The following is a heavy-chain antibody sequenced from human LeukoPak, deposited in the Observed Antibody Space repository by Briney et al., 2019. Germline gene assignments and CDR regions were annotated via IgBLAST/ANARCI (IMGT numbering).Heavy chain of an antibody. CDR1: GGSISSYY. Sequence: SGTLSLTCTGSGGSISSYYWSWIRQPAGKGLEWIGRIYTSGSTNYNPSLKSRVTMSVDTSKNQFSLKLSSVTAADTAVYYCARDFQREEGEGVDYWGQGTLVTVSS. V-gene: IGHV4-4*07. CDR2: IYTSGST. CDR3: ARDFQREEGEGVDY. D-gene: IGHD2-8*01. J-gene: IGHJ4*02.